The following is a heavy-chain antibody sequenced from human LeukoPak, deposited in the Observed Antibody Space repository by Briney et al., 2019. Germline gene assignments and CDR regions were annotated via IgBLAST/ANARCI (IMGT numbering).Heavy chain of an antibody. CDR1: GGSISSYY. CDR3: ARGPSIAVAGTAYNWFDP. V-gene: IGHV4-4*07. J-gene: IGHJ5*02. D-gene: IGHD6-19*01. CDR2: IYTSEST. Sequence: SETLSLTCTVSGGSISSYYWSWIRQPAGKGLEWIGRIYTSESTNYNPSLKSRVTMSVDTSKNQFSLKLSSVTAADTAVYYCARGPSIAVAGTAYNWFDPWGQGTLVTVSS.